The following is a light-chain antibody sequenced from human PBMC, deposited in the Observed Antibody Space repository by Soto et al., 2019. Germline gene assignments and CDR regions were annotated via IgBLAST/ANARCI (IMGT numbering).Light chain of an antibody. Sequence: EIVMTQSPATLSASPGARATLSCRPSQSISSNLAWYQHKPGQAPRLLIYGASTRATGIPARFSGSGSGTEFTLTISSLQSEDFAVYYCQQYNNWPPVTFGQGTRLEIK. J-gene: IGKJ5*01. CDR1: QSISSN. V-gene: IGKV3-15*01. CDR2: GAS. CDR3: QQYNNWPPVT.